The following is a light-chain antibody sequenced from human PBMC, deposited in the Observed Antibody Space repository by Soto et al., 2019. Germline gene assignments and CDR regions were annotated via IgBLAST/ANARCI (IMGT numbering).Light chain of an antibody. V-gene: IGKV1-5*01. CDR3: QQANS. CDR1: QNIDSR. CDR2: DAS. J-gene: IGKJ3*01. Sequence: DVQLAQSPSTLPASVGDRVTITCRASQNIDSRLAWYQQKPGKAPKLLVYDASILERGVTSTFSGSGSGTDFTLTISSLQPEDFATYYCQQANSFGPGTKVDIK.